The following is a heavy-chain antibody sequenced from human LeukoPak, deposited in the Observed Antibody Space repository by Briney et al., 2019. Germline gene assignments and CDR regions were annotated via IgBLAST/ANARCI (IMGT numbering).Heavy chain of an antibody. J-gene: IGHJ4*02. D-gene: IGHD3-22*01. V-gene: IGHV3-66*01. CDR3: ARNLYYYDSSGYYYY. CDR2: IYTGGST. CDR1: GFTFSSYA. Sequence: GGSLRLSCAASGFTFSSYAMSWVRQAPGKGLEWVSAIYTGGSTYYAGSVKGRFTISRDNSKNTLYLQMTSLRAEDTAVYYCARNLYYYDSSGYYYYWGQGTLVTVSS.